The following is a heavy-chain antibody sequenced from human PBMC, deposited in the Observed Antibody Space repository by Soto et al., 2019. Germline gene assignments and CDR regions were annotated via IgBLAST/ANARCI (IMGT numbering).Heavy chain of an antibody. CDR3: ARDRPHSSSSRGRFDP. CDR1: GYTFTSYA. J-gene: IGHJ5*02. V-gene: IGHV1-3*01. CDR2: INAGNGNT. D-gene: IGHD6-6*01. Sequence: ASVKVSCKASGYTFTSYAMHWVRQAPGQRLEWMGWINAGNGNTKYSQKFQGRVTITRDTSASTAYMELSSLRSEDTAVYYCARDRPHSSSSRGRFDPWGQGTLVTVSS.